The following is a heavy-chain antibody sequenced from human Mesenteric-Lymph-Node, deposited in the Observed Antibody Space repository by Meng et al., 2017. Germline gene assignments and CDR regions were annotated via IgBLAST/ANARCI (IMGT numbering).Heavy chain of an antibody. V-gene: IGHV4-4*02. Sequence: VQLQGSGQGLVKPSGTLSLTCAVSGGSISSSNWWSWVRQPPGKRLEWIGEIYHSGSTNYNPSLKSRVTISVDKSKNQFSLKLSSVTAADTAVYYCASFPPPGKQWLVTDYWGQGTLVTVSS. CDR1: GGSISSSNW. CDR2: IYHSGST. D-gene: IGHD6-19*01. CDR3: ASFPPPGKQWLVTDY. J-gene: IGHJ4*02.